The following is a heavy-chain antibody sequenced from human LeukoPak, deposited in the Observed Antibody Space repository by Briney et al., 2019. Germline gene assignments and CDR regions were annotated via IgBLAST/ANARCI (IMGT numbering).Heavy chain of an antibody. CDR3: TRVGYCSSTTCYTGDGFDY. Sequence: GSLRLSCAASGFTFSSYWMSWVRQAPGKGLEWVANIKQDGSEKYYVDSAKGRFTISRDNAKNSPYLQMNSLRAEDTAVYYCTRVGYCSSTTCYTGDGFDYWGQGTLVTVSS. D-gene: IGHD2-2*02. V-gene: IGHV3-7*01. J-gene: IGHJ4*02. CDR1: GFTFSSYW. CDR2: IKQDGSEK.